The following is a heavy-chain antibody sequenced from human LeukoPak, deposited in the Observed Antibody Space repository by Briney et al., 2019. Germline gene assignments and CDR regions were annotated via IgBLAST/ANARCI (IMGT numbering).Heavy chain of an antibody. Sequence: SETLSLTCTVSGGSIGGYYWAWIWQPPGKVLEWIGYIHYSGNTNYNPSLKSRVTMSVDTSKNQFSLKLTSVTAADTAVYYCTKIANGGLSDYWGQGTLVTVSS. CDR1: GGSIGGYY. CDR3: TKIANGGLSDY. V-gene: IGHV4-59*01. CDR2: IHYSGNT. D-gene: IGHD2-8*01. J-gene: IGHJ4*02.